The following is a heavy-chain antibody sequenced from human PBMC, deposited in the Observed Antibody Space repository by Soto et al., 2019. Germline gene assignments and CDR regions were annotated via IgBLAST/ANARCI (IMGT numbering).Heavy chain of an antibody. J-gene: IGHJ6*03. CDR1: GGSISSSNW. Sequence: LSLTCAVSGGSISSSNWCSWVRQPPGKGLEWIGEIYHSGSTNYNPSLKSRVTISVDKSKNQFSLKLSSVTAADTAVYYCARGVAYYYYYYMDVWGKGTTVTVSS. CDR2: IYHSGST. CDR3: ARGVAYYYYYYMDV. D-gene: IGHD2-15*01. V-gene: IGHV4-4*02.